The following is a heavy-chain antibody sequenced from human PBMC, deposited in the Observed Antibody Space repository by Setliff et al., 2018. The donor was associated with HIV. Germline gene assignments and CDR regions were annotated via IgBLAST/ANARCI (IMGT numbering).Heavy chain of an antibody. Sequence: ASVKVSCKASGYTFTGYYMHWVRQAPGQGLEWMGRINPNSGGTNYAQRFQGRVTMTRDTSTNTVYMDLSGLRSDDTAFYYCARDRTAGYNYDYGYWGQGTLVTVSS. CDR3: ARDRTAGYNYDYGY. D-gene: IGHD3-16*01. CDR1: GYTFTGYY. J-gene: IGHJ4*02. CDR2: INPNSGGT. V-gene: IGHV1-2*06.